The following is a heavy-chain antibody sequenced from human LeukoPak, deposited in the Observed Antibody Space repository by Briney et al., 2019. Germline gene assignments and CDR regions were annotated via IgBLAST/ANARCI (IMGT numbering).Heavy chain of an antibody. CDR1: GYTFTSYD. V-gene: IGHV1-8*01. D-gene: IGHD5-18*01. J-gene: IGHJ4*02. Sequence: ASVKVSCKASGYTFTSYDINWVRQATGQGLEWMGWMNPNSGNTGYAQKFQGRVTMTRNTSISTAYMELSSLRSEDTAVYYCARDSSGYSYGLQPFDYWGQGTLVTVSS. CDR3: ARDSSGYSYGLQPFDY. CDR2: MNPNSGNT.